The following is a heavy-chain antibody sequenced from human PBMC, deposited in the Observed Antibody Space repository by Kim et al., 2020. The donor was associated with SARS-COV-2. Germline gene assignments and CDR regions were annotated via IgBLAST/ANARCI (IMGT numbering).Heavy chain of an antibody. CDR1: GGTFSSYA. V-gene: IGHV1-69*13. Sequence: SVKVSCKASGGTFSSYAISWVRQAPGQGLEWMGGIIPIFGTANYAQKFQGRVTITADESTSTAYMELSSLRSEDTAVYYCARDGLGSGMLLVYFDLWGRGTLVTVSS. CDR2: IIPIFGTA. D-gene: IGHD3-10*01. CDR3: ARDGLGSGMLLVYFDL. J-gene: IGHJ2*01.